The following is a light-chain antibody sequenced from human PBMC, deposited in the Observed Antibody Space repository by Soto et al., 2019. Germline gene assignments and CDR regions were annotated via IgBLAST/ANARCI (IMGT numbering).Light chain of an antibody. CDR2: GNS. V-gene: IGLV1-40*01. J-gene: IGLJ3*02. CDR1: SSNIGAGYD. Sequence: QSVLTQPPSVSGAPGQRVTISCTGSSSNIGAGYDVHWYQQLPGTAPKLLIYGNSNRPSEVPDRFSGSKSGTSASLAITRLQAEDEADYYCQSYDSSLSALFGGGTKLTVL. CDR3: QSYDSSLSAL.